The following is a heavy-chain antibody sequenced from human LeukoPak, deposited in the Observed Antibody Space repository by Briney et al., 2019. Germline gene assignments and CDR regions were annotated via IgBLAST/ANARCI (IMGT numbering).Heavy chain of an antibody. CDR1: GGSISSSSAY. Sequence: PETLSLTCTVSGGSISSSSAYWGWIRQPPGKGLEWIGSIYYTKNTYYNPSLESRVTISADTSKNQFSLTLGSVSATDTAVYYCASPRGFSYGYFDYWGQGTLVTVSS. CDR2: IYYTKNT. J-gene: IGHJ4*02. CDR3: ASPRGFSYGYFDY. V-gene: IGHV4-39*01. D-gene: IGHD5-18*01.